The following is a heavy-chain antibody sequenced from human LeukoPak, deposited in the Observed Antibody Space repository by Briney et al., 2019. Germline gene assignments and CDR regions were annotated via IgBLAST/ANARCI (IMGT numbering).Heavy chain of an antibody. J-gene: IGHJ4*02. CDR1: GYTLTELS. D-gene: IGHD2-2*01. CDR2: FDPEDGET. CDR3: ARTEDIVVVPAASGDY. V-gene: IGHV1-24*01. Sequence: ASVKVSCKVSGYTLTELSMHWVRQAPGKGLEWMGGFDPEDGETIYAQKFQGRVTMTEDTSTDTAYMELSSLRSDDTAVYYCARTEDIVVVPAASGDYWGQGTLVTVSS.